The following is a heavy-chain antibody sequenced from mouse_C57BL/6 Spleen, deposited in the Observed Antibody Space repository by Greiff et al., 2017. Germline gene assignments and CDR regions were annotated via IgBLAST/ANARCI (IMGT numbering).Heavy chain of an antibody. J-gene: IGHJ4*01. CDR3: TRGTMVIYYAMDY. CDR2: IDPETGGT. CDR1: GYTFTDYE. V-gene: IGHV1-15*01. Sequence: VKLMESGAELVRPGASVTLSCKASGYTFTDYEMHWVKQTPVHGLEWIGAIDPETGGTAYNQKFKGKAILTADKSSSTAYMELRSLTSEDSAVYYCTRGTMVIYYAMDYWGQGTSVTVSS. D-gene: IGHD2-2*01.